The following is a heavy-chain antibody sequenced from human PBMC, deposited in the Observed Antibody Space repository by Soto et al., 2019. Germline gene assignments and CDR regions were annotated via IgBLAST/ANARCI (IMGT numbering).Heavy chain of an antibody. CDR2: ISSSRSYI. V-gene: IGHV3-21*01. D-gene: IGHD5-12*01. J-gene: IGHJ4*02. CDR3: ARGATSGQWVY. Sequence: EVQLVESGGGLVKPGGSLRLSCAASGFTFSSYSMNWVRQAPGKGLEWVSSISSSRSYIYYADSVKGRFTISRDNAKNSLYLQMNSRRAEDTAVYYCARGATSGQWVYWGQGTLVTVSS. CDR1: GFTFSSYS.